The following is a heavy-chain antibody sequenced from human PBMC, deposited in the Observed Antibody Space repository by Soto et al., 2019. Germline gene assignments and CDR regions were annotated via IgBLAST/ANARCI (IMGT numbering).Heavy chain of an antibody. D-gene: IGHD2-15*01. CDR3: TRFSGWSLENYYYSVDV. CDR2: IIPILGIA. CDR1: GGTFSSYT. V-gene: IGHV1-69*02. J-gene: IGHJ6*03. Sequence: QVQLVQSGAEVKKPGSSVKVSCKASGGTFSSYTISWVRQAPGQGLEWMGRIIPILGIANYAQKFQGRVTITADKSASTAYMELSSLRSEDTAVYYWTRFSGWSLENYYYSVDVWGKGTTVTVSS.